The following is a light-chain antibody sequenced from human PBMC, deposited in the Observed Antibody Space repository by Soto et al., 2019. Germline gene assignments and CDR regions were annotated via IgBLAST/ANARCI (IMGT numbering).Light chain of an antibody. V-gene: IGKV3-20*01. CDR3: QQYGNSPPTT. CDR2: GAS. J-gene: IGKJ1*01. CDR1: QSVSSSY. Sequence: ALTHAPGALSXXPAXXXXXXXGAXQSVSSSYLAWYQQKPGQAPRLLIYGASSRATGIPDRFSGSGSGTDFTLTISRLEPEDFAVYYCQQYGNSPPTTFGQGTKVDIK.